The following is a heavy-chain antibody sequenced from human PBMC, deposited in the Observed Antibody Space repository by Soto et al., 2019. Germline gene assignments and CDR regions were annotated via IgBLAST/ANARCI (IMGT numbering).Heavy chain of an antibody. V-gene: IGHV3-74*01. Sequence: EVQLVESGGGLVQPGGSLRLSCAASGFTFSDYWMHWVRQAPGKGLVWVSRIKSDGSSTSYADSVKGRFTISRDNAKNTLYLQINSLRAEDTAVYYCARSWGGELVSWGQGTLVTVSS. D-gene: IGHD3-16*01. CDR2: IKSDGSST. J-gene: IGHJ4*02. CDR1: GFTFSDYW. CDR3: ARSWGGELVS.